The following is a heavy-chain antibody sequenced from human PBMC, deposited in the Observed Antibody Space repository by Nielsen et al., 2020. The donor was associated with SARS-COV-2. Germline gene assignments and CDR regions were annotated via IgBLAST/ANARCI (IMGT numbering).Heavy chain of an antibody. CDR3: ARGARLYTTAFRY. V-gene: IGHV7-4-1*02. CDR1: GYTLTELS. Sequence: ASVKVSCKVSGYTLTELSMHWVRQAPGKGLEWMGWINTNTGNPTYAQGFTGRFVFSLDTSVSTAYLQISSLKAEDTAVYYCARGARLYTTAFRYWGQGTLVTVSS. J-gene: IGHJ4*02. CDR2: INTNTGNP. D-gene: IGHD2-2*02.